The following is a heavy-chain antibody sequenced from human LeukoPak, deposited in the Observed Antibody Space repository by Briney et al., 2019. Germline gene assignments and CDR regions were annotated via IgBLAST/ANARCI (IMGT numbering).Heavy chain of an antibody. CDR1: GFTFSNYW. CDR2: ISGSGGST. V-gene: IGHV3-23*01. Sequence: GGSLRLSCAASGFTFSNYWMSWVRQAPGKGLEWVSAISGSGGSTYYADSVKGRFTISRDNSKNTLYLQMNSLRAEDTAVYYCAKGAYSSGWYNFDYWGQGTLVTVSS. J-gene: IGHJ4*02. D-gene: IGHD6-19*01. CDR3: AKGAYSSGWYNFDY.